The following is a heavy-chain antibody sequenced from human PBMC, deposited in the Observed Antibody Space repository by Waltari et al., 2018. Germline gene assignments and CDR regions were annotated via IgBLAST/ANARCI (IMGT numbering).Heavy chain of an antibody. J-gene: IGHJ4*02. Sequence: QVQLQQWGAGLLKPSETLSLTCAVYGGSFSGCYWSWIRQPPGKGLEWMGEINPSGSTNYNPSLKSRVTISVDTSKNQVSLKLSSVTAADTAVYYCARNWSGNWKRGYFDYWGQGTLVTVSS. CDR2: INPSGST. CDR1: GGSFSGCY. CDR3: ARNWSGNWKRGYFDY. V-gene: IGHV4-34*01. D-gene: IGHD1-1*01.